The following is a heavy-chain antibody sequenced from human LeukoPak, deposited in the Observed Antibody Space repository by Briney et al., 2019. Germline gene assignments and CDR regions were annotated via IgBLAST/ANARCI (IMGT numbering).Heavy chain of an antibody. CDR1: EFTFSSDW. CDR2: INQEGSVK. CDR3: ARDVPWTSPEYYYYGMDV. D-gene: IGHD3/OR15-3a*01. J-gene: IGHJ6*02. V-gene: IGHV3-7*01. Sequence: PGGSLRLSCAASEFTFSSDWMSWVRQAPGKGLEWVANINQEGSVKYYLDSVKGRFTISRDNSKNTLYLQMNSLRAEDTAVYYCARDVPWTSPEYYYYGMDVWGQGTTVTVSS.